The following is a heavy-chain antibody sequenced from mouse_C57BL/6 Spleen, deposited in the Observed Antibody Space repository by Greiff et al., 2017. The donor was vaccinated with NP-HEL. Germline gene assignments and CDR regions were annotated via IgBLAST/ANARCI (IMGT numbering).Heavy chain of an antibody. D-gene: IGHD3-1*01. CDR2: INPNNGGT. CDR3: AKGYGMDY. V-gene: IGHV1-26*01. J-gene: IGHJ4*01. CDR1: GYTFTDYY. Sequence: EVKLQQSGPELVKPGASVKISCKASGYTFTDYYMNWVKQSHGKSLEWIGDINPNNGGTSYNQKFKGKATMTVDKSSSTACMELRSLTSEDSAVYFCAKGYGMDYWGQGTSVTVSS.